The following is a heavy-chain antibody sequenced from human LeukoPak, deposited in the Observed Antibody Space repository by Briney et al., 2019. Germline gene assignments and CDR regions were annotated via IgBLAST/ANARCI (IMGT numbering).Heavy chain of an antibody. CDR2: IIPIFGTA. D-gene: IGHD3-9*01. J-gene: IGHJ4*02. CDR1: GGTFISYA. Sequence: SVKVSCKASGGTFISYATSWVRQAPGQGLEWMGGIIPIFGTANYAQKFQGRVTITADESTSTAYMELSSLRSEDTAVYYCAKDSGILTLGGEDYFDYWGQGTLVTVSS. CDR3: AKDSGILTLGGEDYFDY. V-gene: IGHV1-69*13.